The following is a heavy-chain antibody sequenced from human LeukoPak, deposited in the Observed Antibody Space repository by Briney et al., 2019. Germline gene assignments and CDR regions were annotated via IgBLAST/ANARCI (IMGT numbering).Heavy chain of an antibody. CDR2: ISYDGSNK. V-gene: IGHV3-30*18. CDR3: AKGSSGWYYFDY. D-gene: IGHD6-19*01. CDR1: GFIFSSYG. J-gene: IGHJ4*02. Sequence: QPGRSLRLSCAASGFIFSSYGMHWVRQAPGKGLEWVAVISYDGSNKYYADSVKGRFTISRDNSKNTLYLQMNSLRAEDTAVYYCAKGSSGWYYFDYWGQGTLVTVSS.